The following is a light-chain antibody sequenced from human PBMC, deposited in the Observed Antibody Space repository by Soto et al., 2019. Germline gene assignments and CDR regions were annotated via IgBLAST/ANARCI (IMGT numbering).Light chain of an antibody. V-gene: IGLV2-14*03. CDR2: DVR. CDR3: SSYTSSRTLV. Sequence: QSALTQPASVSGSPGQSITISCTGTSSDVGGYNYVSWYQHHPGKAPKLMVFDVRDRPSGVSNRFSGSKSGNTASLTISWLQAEDEADYYCSSYTSSRTLVFGTGTKLTVL. CDR1: SSDVGGYNY. J-gene: IGLJ1*01.